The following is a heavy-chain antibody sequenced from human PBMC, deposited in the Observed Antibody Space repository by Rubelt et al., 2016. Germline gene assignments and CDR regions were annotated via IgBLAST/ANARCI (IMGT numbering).Heavy chain of an antibody. CDR1: GGTFRSYA. Sequence: QVQLVQSGAEVKKPGSSVMVSCKASGGTFRSYAISWVRQAPGQGLEWMGGIITLLGIATYAQKFQGRVTITRDTSASTAYMELSSLRSEDTAVYYCARAQRIRLLMVYAPTFDYWGQGTLVTVSS. CDR3: ARAQRIRLLMVYAPTFDY. J-gene: IGHJ4*02. CDR2: IITLLGIA. V-gene: IGHV1-69*09. D-gene: IGHD2-8*01.